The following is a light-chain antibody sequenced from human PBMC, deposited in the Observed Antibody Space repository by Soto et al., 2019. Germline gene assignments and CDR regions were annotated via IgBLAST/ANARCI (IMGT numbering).Light chain of an antibody. Sequence: QSALTQPRSVSGSPGQSVTISCTGTSSDVGGYNYVSWYQQHPGKAPKLMIYDVSKRPSGVPDSFTGSKSGNTASLTISGLQAEDEADYYCCSYAGSYTLIYVFGTGTKVTVL. CDR1: SSDVGGYNY. V-gene: IGLV2-11*01. J-gene: IGLJ1*01. CDR2: DVS. CDR3: CSYAGSYTLIYV.